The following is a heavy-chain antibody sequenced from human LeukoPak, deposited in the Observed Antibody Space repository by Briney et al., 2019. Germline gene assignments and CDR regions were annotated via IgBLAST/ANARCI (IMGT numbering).Heavy chain of an antibody. J-gene: IGHJ6*04. Sequence: SETLSLTCSVSGGPINFYWSWIRQSPGKGLEWIGCIYPNGSTSYNSSLKSRVTISPDTSKKQVSLMLNSVTAADTAVYYCARDVRRALRFNNFYPYFGMDVWGKGTTVIVST. CDR2: IYPNGST. CDR3: ARDVRRALRFNNFYPYFGMDV. CDR1: GGPINFY. D-gene: IGHD3-3*01. V-gene: IGHV4-59*01.